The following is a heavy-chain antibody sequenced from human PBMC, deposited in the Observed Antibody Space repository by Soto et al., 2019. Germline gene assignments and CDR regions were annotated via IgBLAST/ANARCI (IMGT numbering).Heavy chain of an antibody. D-gene: IGHD6-19*01. CDR3: ARVGSSGWKYYFDY. CDR2: IYYSGST. J-gene: IGHJ4*02. CDR1: GGSISSYY. V-gene: IGHV4-59*01. Sequence: SETLSLTCTVSGGSISSYYWSWIRQPPGKGLEWIGYIYYSGSTNYNPSLKSRVTISVDTSKNQFSLKLSSVTAADTAVYYCARVGSSGWKYYFDYWGQGTLVTVSS.